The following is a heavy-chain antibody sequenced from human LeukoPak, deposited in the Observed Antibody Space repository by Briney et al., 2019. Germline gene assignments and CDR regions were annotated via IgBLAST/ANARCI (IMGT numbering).Heavy chain of an antibody. CDR2: IKSKTDGRTT. Sequence: PGGSLRLSCAASGFTFSNAWMSWVRQAPGKGLEWVGRIKSKTDGRTTDYAAPVKGRFTISRDDSKNTLYLQMNSLKTEDTAVYYCTTAGYSGYDPYYYDSSGYYSRDYWGQGTLVTVSS. J-gene: IGHJ4*02. CDR1: GFTFSNAW. V-gene: IGHV3-15*01. CDR3: TTAGYSGYDPYYYDSSGYYSRDY. D-gene: IGHD3-22*01.